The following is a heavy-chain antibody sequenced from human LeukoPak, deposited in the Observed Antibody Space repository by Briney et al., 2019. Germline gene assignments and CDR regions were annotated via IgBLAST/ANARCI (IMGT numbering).Heavy chain of an antibody. Sequence: GGSLRLSCAASGFTFSSYAMSWVRQAPGKGLEWVSAISGSGGSTYYADSVKGRFTISRDNSKNTLYLQRNSLRAEDTAVYYCAKGSGKQWLVLYPLDYWGQGTLVTVSS. J-gene: IGHJ4*02. CDR3: AKGSGKQWLVLYPLDY. CDR1: GFTFSSYA. CDR2: ISGSGGST. V-gene: IGHV3-23*01. D-gene: IGHD6-19*01.